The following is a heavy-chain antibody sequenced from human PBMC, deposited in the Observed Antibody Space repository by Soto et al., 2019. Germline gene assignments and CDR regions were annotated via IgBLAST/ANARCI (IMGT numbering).Heavy chain of an antibody. Sequence: QVQLVQSGAEVKKPGSSVKVSCKASGGTFSSYAISWVRQAPGQGLEWMGGIIPIFGTANYAQKFQGRVKITANESTSTAYMELSSLRSEDTAVYYCATEPKYCGGDCYSGLFDYWGQGTLVTVSS. CDR3: ATEPKYCGGDCYSGLFDY. CDR1: GGTFSSYA. J-gene: IGHJ4*02. D-gene: IGHD2-21*02. CDR2: IIPIFGTA. V-gene: IGHV1-69*01.